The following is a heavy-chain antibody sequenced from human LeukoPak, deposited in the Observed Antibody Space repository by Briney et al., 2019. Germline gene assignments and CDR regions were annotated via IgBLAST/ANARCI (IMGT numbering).Heavy chain of an antibody. V-gene: IGHV3-33*01. J-gene: IGHJ3*02. CDR2: IWYDGSNK. Sequence: GGSLRLSCAASGFTFSSYGMHWVRQAPGKGLEWVAVIWYDGSNKYYADSVKGRFTISRDNSKNTLYLQMNSLRAEDTAVYYCASLFGLDAFDIWGQGTMVTVSS. D-gene: IGHD3-16*01. CDR3: ASLFGLDAFDI. CDR1: GFTFSSYG.